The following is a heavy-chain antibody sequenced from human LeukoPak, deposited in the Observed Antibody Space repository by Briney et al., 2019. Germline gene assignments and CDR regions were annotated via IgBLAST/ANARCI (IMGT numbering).Heavy chain of an antibody. CDR3: ARTIRGNPHYGSGSYYTPRYAFDI. CDR2: INAGNGNT. Sequence: ASVKVSCKASGYTFTSYAMHWVRQAPGQRLEWMGWINAGNGNTKYSQKFQGRVTITRDTSASTAYMELGSLRSADTAVYYCARTIRGNPHYGSGSYYTPRYAFDIWGQGTMVTVSS. D-gene: IGHD3-10*01. CDR1: GYTFTSYA. J-gene: IGHJ3*02. V-gene: IGHV1-3*01.